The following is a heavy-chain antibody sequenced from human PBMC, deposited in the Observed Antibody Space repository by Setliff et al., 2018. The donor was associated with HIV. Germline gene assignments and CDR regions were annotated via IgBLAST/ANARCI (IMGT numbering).Heavy chain of an antibody. Sequence: ASVKVSCKVSGYTLTELSIHWVRQAPGKGLEWMGGFVPEHSETIYAQKFQGRVTMTEDTSTDTAYMELSSLTSDDTAVYYCAREGLWFGDGGFYMDVWGKGTAVTVSS. CDR2: FVPEHSET. D-gene: IGHD3-10*01. CDR1: GYTLTELS. J-gene: IGHJ6*04. CDR3: AREGLWFGDGGFYMDV. V-gene: IGHV1-24*01.